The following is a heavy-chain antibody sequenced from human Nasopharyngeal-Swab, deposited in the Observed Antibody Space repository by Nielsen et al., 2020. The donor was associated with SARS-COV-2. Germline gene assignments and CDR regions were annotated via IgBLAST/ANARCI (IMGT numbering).Heavy chain of an antibody. CDR1: GGSISSYY. Sequence: SETLSLACTVSGGSISSYYWSWIRQPPGKGLEWIGYIYYSGSTNYNPSLKSRVTISVDTSKNQFSLKLSSVTAADTAVYYCARAYSSSWHPGYYYYGMDVWGQGTTVTVSS. J-gene: IGHJ6*02. D-gene: IGHD6-13*01. CDR3: ARAYSSSWHPGYYYYGMDV. CDR2: IYYSGST. V-gene: IGHV4-59*01.